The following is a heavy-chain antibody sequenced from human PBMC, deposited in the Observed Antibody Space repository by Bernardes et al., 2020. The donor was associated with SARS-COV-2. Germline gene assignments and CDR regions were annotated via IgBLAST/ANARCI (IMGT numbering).Heavy chain of an antibody. CDR3: ARGPPSSSWYLAEYFQH. CDR2: INHSGST. Sequence: SATLSLTCAVYGGSFSGYYWSWIRQPPGKGLEWIGEINHSGSTNYNPSLKSRVTISVDTSKNQFSLKLSSVTAADTAVYYCARGPPSSSWYLAEYFQHWGQGTLVTVSS. CDR1: GGSFSGYY. V-gene: IGHV4-34*01. J-gene: IGHJ1*01. D-gene: IGHD6-13*01.